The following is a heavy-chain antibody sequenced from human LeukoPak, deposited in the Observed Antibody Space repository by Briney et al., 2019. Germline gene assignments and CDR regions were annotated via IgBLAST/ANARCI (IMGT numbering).Heavy chain of an antibody. CDR3: ARVTLEYYGSGSYRSAFDI. J-gene: IGHJ3*02. V-gene: IGHV3-74*01. D-gene: IGHD3-10*01. CDR1: GFTLSSDW. CDR2: INSDGSST. Sequence: GGSLRLSCAASGFTLSSDWMHWVRQAPGKGLVWVSRINSDGSSTSYADSVKGRFTISRDNAKNTLYLQMNGLRAEDTAVYYCARVTLEYYGSGSYRSAFDIWGQGTMVTVSS.